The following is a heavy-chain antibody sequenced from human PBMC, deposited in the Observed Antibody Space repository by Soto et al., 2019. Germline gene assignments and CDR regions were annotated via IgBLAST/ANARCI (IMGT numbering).Heavy chain of an antibody. CDR1: GGSISSYY. CDR2: IYYSGST. V-gene: IGHV4-59*01. J-gene: IGHJ6*03. D-gene: IGHD2-15*01. Sequence: SETLSLTCTVSGGSISSYYWSWIRQPPGKGLEWIGYIYYSGSTNYNPSLKSRVTISVDTSKNQFSLKLSSVTAADTAVYYCARGVTLFSFKNCSGGSCYSPPLKSRTYYYMDVWGKGTTVTVSS. CDR3: ARGVTLFSFKNCSGGSCYSPPLKSRTYYYMDV.